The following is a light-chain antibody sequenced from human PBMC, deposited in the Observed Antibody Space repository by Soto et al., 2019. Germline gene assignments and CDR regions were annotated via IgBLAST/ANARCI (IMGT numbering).Light chain of an antibody. CDR3: QSYDSSLSVRYV. Sequence: QSVVRQPPSVSGAPGQRVTISCTGSSSNIGAGYDVHWYQQLPGTAPKLLIYGNSNRPSGVPDRFSGSKSGTSASLAITGLQAEDEADYYCQSYDSSLSVRYVFGTGTKVTVL. CDR2: GNS. V-gene: IGLV1-40*01. J-gene: IGLJ1*01. CDR1: SSNIGAGYD.